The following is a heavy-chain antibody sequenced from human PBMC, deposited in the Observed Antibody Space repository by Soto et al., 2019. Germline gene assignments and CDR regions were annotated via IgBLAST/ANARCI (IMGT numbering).Heavy chain of an antibody. J-gene: IGHJ6*02. Sequence: QVQLVQSGAEVKKPGASVKVSCKASGYTFTSYDINWVRQATGQGLEWMGWMNPNSGNTGYAQKFQGKFPRPGNTSLCKAYMDLSSLGSEYTAVFSLARGPQYCTNGVCEGGPYSSVMPVWGQGPTVTASS. CDR3: ARGPQYCTNGVCEGGPYSSVMPV. CDR2: MNPNSGNT. V-gene: IGHV1-8*01. D-gene: IGHD2-8*01. CDR1: GYTFTSYD.